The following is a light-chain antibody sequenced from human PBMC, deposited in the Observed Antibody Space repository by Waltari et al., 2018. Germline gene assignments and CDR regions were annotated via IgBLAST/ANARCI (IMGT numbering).Light chain of an antibody. CDR2: GAS. Sequence: ASPAVCRSLAVGPQKTRQAPPLLSYGASTRSPGIPDRCTGSWSGTYFSLTISSLEPEDFAIFFCQHYVRLPATFGQGTKVEIK. CDR1: PAVCRS. J-gene: IGKJ1*01. V-gene: IGKV3-20*01. CDR3: QHYVRLPAT.